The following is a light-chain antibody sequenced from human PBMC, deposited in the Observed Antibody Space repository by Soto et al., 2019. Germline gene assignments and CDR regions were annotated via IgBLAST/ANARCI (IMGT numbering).Light chain of an antibody. CDR1: SSDIGGYKY. V-gene: IGLV2-14*03. Sequence: QSALTQPASVSGSPGQSITISCTGTSSDIGGYKYVSWYQQHPGKAPKLMIYDVSNRTSGVSNHFSGPKSGNTASLTISGLQVEDEAEYYCSSYTTSGTPWVFGGGTKLTVL. CDR2: DVS. J-gene: IGLJ3*02. CDR3: SSYTTSGTPWV.